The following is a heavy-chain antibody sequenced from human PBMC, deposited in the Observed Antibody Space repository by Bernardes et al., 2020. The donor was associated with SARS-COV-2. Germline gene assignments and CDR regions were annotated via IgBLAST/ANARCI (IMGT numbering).Heavy chain of an antibody. CDR2: ISPKSGAT. CDR1: GYTFSDYY. V-gene: IGHV1-2*02. Sequence: ASVKVSCTASGYTFSDYYIHWLRQAPGQGLEWMGWISPKSGATNHAQKFQGRVTMTRDTSISTDYMELNRLTSDDTAVYYCARTFYYDRGGDPLFDLWGQGTPVTVSS. J-gene: IGHJ4*02. CDR3: ARTFYYDRGGDPLFDL. D-gene: IGHD2-21*01.